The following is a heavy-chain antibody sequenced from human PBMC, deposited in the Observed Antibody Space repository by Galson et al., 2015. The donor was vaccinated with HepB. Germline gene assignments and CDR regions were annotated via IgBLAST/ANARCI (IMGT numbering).Heavy chain of an antibody. J-gene: IGHJ4*02. CDR2: INAGNGNT. Sequence: SVKVSCKASGYTFTSYAMHWVRQAPGQRLEWMGWINAGNGNTKYSQKFQGRVTITRDTSASTAYMELSSLRSEDTAVYYCARGYFTMVRGVIIGGYWGQGTLVTVSS. CDR3: ARGYFTMVRGVIIGGY. D-gene: IGHD3-10*01. V-gene: IGHV1-3*01. CDR1: GYTFTSYA.